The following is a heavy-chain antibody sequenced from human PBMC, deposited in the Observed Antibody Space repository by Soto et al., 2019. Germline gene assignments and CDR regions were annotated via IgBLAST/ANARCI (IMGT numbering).Heavy chain of an antibody. V-gene: IGHV3-53*01. J-gene: IGHJ6*02. CDR3: VRDFGSSSEGGMDV. D-gene: IGHD6-6*01. CDR2: IYRGGIT. Sequence: GGSLRLSCTASGFTFSTYSINWVRQAPGKGLEWVSVIYRGGITFYADSVKGRFTISRDNSKNMLYLQMNSLRAEDTAVYYCVRDFGSSSEGGMDVWGQGTTVTVSS. CDR1: GFTFSTYS.